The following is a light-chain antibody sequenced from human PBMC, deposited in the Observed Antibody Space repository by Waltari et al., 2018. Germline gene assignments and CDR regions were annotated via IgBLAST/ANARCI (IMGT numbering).Light chain of an antibody. CDR2: DAN. CDR1: SSDIYTYNY. J-gene: IGLJ3*02. CDR3: SSYTSSSTLV. V-gene: IGLV2-14*03. Sequence: QSALTQPASVSGSPGQSITISCTGTSSDIYTYNYVSWSQQYPGKAPKLMLYDANKRPSGVSSRFSGSKSGNTASLTISGLQAEDEADYYCSSYTSSSTLVFGGGTKLTVL.